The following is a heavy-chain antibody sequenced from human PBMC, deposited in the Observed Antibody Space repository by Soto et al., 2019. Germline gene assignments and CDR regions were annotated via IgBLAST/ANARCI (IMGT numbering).Heavy chain of an antibody. V-gene: IGHV3-21*01. D-gene: IGHD5-18*01. CDR2: ISGRSDYI. CDR1: GFTFNSFN. Sequence: EVQLVESGGGLVQPGGSLRLSCAASGFTFNSFNLNWVRQAPGKGLEWVSSISGRSDYIYYADSVKGRFTISRDNAKSSLNLQMSSLRAEDTAVYYCVREVRPAMVDFDFWGQGTLVTVSS. J-gene: IGHJ4*02. CDR3: VREVRPAMVDFDF.